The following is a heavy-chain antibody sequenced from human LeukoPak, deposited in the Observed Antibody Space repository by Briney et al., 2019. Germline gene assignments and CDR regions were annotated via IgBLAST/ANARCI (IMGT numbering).Heavy chain of an antibody. Sequence: GGSLRLSCAASGFTFSDYWMSWVRQAPGKRLEWVANIKQDGSEKYYVDSVTGRFTISRDNAKNSLYLQMNNLRVEDTAVYYCARWATSFDFWGQGTLVTVSS. CDR1: GFTFSDYW. CDR3: ARWATSFDF. CDR2: IKQDGSEK. J-gene: IGHJ4*02. D-gene: IGHD6-6*01. V-gene: IGHV3-7*01.